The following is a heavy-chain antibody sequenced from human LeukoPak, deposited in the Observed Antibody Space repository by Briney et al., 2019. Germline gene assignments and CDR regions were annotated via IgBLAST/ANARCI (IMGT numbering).Heavy chain of an antibody. CDR2: IKQDGSER. CDR3: AGSGWQVYLDY. V-gene: IGHV3-7*01. CDR1: GFTFTTFW. Sequence: GGSLRLSCAASGFTFTTFWMSWVRQAPGKGLEWVANIKQDGSERYYVDSVKGRFTISRDNAKNSLYLQMNSPRAEDTGVYYCAGSGWQVYLDYWGQGALVTVSS. J-gene: IGHJ4*02. D-gene: IGHD6-19*01.